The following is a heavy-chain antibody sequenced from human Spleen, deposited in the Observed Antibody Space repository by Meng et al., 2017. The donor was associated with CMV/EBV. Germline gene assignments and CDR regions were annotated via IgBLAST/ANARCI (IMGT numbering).Heavy chain of an antibody. Sequence: GESLKISCTASGFTFGDYAMSWVRQAPGKGLEWVGFIRSKAYGGTTEYAASVKGRFTISRDDSNSIAYLQMNSLKTEDTAVYYCTRTLVWFGELLLDYWGQGTLVTVSS. CDR3: TRTLVWFGELLLDY. V-gene: IGHV3-49*04. CDR2: IRSKAYGGTT. D-gene: IGHD3-10*01. J-gene: IGHJ4*02. CDR1: GFTFGDYA.